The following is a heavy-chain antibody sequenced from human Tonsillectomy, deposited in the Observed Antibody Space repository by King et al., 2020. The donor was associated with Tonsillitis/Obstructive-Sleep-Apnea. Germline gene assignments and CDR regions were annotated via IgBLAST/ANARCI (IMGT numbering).Heavy chain of an antibody. CDR3: ARIAISLDFYYMDV. D-gene: IGHD3-9*01. CDR1: GHRFTSYW. V-gene: IGHV5-51*01. CDR2: IYPADSHI. J-gene: IGHJ6*03. Sequence: VQLVESGAEVKKPGESLKISCKDSGHRFTSYWIAWVRQMPGKGLEWMGLIYPADSHIRYTPSFQGQVTIPADKSLSTAYLPWRSLKASDTAIYYCARIAISLDFYYMDVWGKGTTVTVSS.